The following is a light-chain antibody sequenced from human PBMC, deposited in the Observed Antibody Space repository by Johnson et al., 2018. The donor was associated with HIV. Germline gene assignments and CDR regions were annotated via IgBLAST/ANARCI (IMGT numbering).Light chain of an antibody. V-gene: IGLV1-51*02. CDR3: GTWDSSLSAYV. CDR1: NSNIGNNF. CDR2: ENN. J-gene: IGLJ1*01. Sequence: QSVLTQPPSVSAAPGQKVTISCSGTNSNIGNNFVSWYQQFPGKAPSLLIYENNKRPSGIAARFSGSKSGSSATLGITGLQPGDEADYYCGTWDSSLSAYVFGTGTKVTVL.